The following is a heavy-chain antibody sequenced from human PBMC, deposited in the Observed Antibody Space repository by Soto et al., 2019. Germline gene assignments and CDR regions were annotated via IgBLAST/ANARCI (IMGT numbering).Heavy chain of an antibody. Sequence: PSETLSLTCAVSGGPIRSSSHYWGWIRQSPGTRLEWIGSIDESGDSYYNPSLKSRVTIFVDTSKNQFSLKLISVTGADSAIYYCAREGGYVDYWGQGTLVTVSS. J-gene: IGHJ4*02. CDR3: AREGGYVDY. CDR2: IDESGDS. V-gene: IGHV4-39*02. CDR1: GGPIRSSSHY. D-gene: IGHD1-1*01.